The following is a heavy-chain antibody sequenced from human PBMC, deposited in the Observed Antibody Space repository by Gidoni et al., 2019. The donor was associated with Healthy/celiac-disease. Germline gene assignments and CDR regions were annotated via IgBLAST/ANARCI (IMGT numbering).Heavy chain of an antibody. CDR2: ISSNGGST. J-gene: IGHJ4*02. D-gene: IGHD3-3*01. CDR1: GFTFSSYP. V-gene: IGHV3-64D*09. Sequence: EVQLVESGGGLVQPGGSLRLSCSASGFTFSSYPMHWVRQAPGKGLEYVSAISSNGGSTYYADLVKGRFTISRDNSKNTLYLQMSSLRADDTAVYYCVKDMQLRFLEWFPQGPFDYWGQGTLVTVSS. CDR3: VKDMQLRFLEWFPQGPFDY.